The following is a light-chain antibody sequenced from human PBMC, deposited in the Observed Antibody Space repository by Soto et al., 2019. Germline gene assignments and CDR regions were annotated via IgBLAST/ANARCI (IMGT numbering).Light chain of an antibody. CDR1: SSDVGGSDY. CDR3: SSYAGSNLVI. V-gene: IGLV2-8*01. CDR2: EVS. Sequence: QAVVTQPPSASGSPGQSVTISCTGTSSDVGGSDYVSWYQQHPGRAPKVLIYEVSKRPSGVPDRFSGSKSDNTASLTVSGLQAEDEADYYCSSYAGSNLVIFGGGTKLTVL. J-gene: IGLJ2*01.